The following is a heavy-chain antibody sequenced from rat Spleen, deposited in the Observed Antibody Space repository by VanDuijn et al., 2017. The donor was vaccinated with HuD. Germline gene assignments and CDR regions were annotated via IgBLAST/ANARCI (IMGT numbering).Heavy chain of an antibody. CDR2: IIYDGSGT. Sequence: EVQLVESGGGLVQPGRSLKLSCAASGFTFSDYSMAWVRQAPKKGPEWVATIIYDGSGTYYRDSVRGRFTIARDNAENTVYLQMNSLRSEDTATYCCALRYYGYTYDWFAYWGQGTLVTVSS. V-gene: IGHV5-17*01. CDR1: GFTFSDYS. CDR3: ALRYYGYTYDWFAY. J-gene: IGHJ3*01. D-gene: IGHD1-9*01.